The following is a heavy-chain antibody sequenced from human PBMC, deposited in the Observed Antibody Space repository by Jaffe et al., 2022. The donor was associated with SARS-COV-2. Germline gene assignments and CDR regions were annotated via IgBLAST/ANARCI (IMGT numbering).Heavy chain of an antibody. Sequence: EVQLVESGGGLVKPGGSLRLSCAASGFTFSNAWMSWVRQAPGKGLEWVGRIKSKTDGGTTDYAAPVKGRFTISRDDSKNTLYLQMNSLKTEDTAVYYCTTGGGDTAMVRFDPWGQGTLVTVSS. CDR3: TTGGGDTAMVRFDP. CDR2: IKSKTDGGTT. D-gene: IGHD5-18*01. CDR1: GFTFSNAW. J-gene: IGHJ5*02. V-gene: IGHV3-15*01.